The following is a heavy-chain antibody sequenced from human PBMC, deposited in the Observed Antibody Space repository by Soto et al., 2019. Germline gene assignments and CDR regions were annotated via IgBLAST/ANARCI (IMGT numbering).Heavy chain of an antibody. CDR2: MKKDGSQK. CDR1: GFTFSNYW. J-gene: IGHJ5*02. Sequence: GGSLRLSCVASGFTFSNYWMSWVRQAPGKGLEWVANMKKDGSQKYYVDSVKGRFTISRDNARNSLYLQMNSLRVEDTAVYYCARDWFDAWGQGTLVTVYS. CDR3: ARDWFDA. V-gene: IGHV3-7*01.